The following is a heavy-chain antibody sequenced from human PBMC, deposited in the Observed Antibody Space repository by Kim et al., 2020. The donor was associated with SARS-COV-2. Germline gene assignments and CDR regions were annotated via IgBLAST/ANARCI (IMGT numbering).Heavy chain of an antibody. CDR3: ASLRGSYSDN. D-gene: IGHD1-26*01. J-gene: IGHJ4*02. CDR1: GFTFSTYW. CDR2: INSDGSIT. Sequence: GGSLRLSCAGSGFTFSTYWMHWVRQAPGKGLVWVSRINSDGSITTYADSVKGRFTISRDNAKNTLYLQMNSLIAEDTAVYYCASLRGSYSDNWGQGTLVTVSS. V-gene: IGHV3-74*01.